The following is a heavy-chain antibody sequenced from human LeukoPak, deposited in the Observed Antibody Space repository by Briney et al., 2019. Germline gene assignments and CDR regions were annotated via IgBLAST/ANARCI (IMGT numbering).Heavy chain of an antibody. CDR1: GFTFSSYG. V-gene: IGHV3-30*02. D-gene: IGHD6-19*01. CDR2: IRYDGSNK. CDR3: AKDPPRALSSSGWY. J-gene: IGHJ4*02. Sequence: GGSLRLSCAASGFTFSSYGMHWVRQAPGKGLEWVAFIRYDGSNKYYADSVKGRFTISRDNSKNTLYLQMNSLRAEDTAVYYCAKDPPRALSSSGWYWGQGTLVTVSS.